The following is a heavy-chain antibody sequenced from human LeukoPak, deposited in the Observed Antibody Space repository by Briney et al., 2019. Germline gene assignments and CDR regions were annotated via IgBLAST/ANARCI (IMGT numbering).Heavy chain of an antibody. Sequence: ASVKVSCKGSGYTFSNYGINWVRQVPGQGLEWMGWIGAYNGYTIYADNLQGRVTVTTDTSTSTAHMELRSLRSDDTAVYYCARELGLRLGELSPYDYWGQGTLVTVSS. CDR1: GYTFSNYG. CDR2: IGAYNGYT. V-gene: IGHV1-18*01. J-gene: IGHJ4*02. D-gene: IGHD3-16*02. CDR3: ARELGLRLGELSPYDY.